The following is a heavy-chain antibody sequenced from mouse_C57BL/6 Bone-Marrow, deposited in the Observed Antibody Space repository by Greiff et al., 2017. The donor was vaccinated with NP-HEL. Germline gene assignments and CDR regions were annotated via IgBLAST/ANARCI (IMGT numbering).Heavy chain of an antibody. J-gene: IGHJ4*01. CDR3: ARRGFFTTVVAKAMDY. Sequence: EVHLVESGGGLVKPGGSLKLSCAASGFTFSDYGMHWVRQAPEKGLEWVAYISSGSSTIYYADTVKGRFTISRDNAKNTPFLQMTSMRSEDTAMYYCARRGFFTTVVAKAMDYWGQGTSVTVSS. CDR1: GFTFSDYG. D-gene: IGHD1-1*01. CDR2: ISSGSSTI. V-gene: IGHV5-17*01.